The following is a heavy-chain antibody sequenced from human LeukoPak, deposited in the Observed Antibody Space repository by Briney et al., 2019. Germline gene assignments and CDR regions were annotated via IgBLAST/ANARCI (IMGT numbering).Heavy chain of an antibody. V-gene: IGHV4-61*01. J-gene: IGHJ6*04. Sequence: SETLSLTCTVSGGSVSSGSYYWSWIRKPPGKGLEWIGYIYYSGSTNYNPSLKSRVIISVDTSKNQFSLKLSSVTAADTAVYYCARDYGDYGYYYYGMDVWGKGTTVTVSS. CDR3: ARDYGDYGYYYYGMDV. D-gene: IGHD4-17*01. CDR2: IYYSGST. CDR1: GGSVSSGSYY.